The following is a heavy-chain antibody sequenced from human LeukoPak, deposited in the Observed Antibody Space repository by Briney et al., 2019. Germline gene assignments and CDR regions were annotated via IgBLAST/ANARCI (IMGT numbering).Heavy chain of an antibody. Sequence: GGSLRLSCAASGFPLSSYAMSWVRQAPGKGLEWVSATSSSDAGTYYADSVRGRFTISRDNSKNTLYLQMKSLRAEDTAVYYCAKGGGYEAQYYYYYLDVWGKGTTVTISS. CDR1: GFPLSSYA. D-gene: IGHD5-12*01. CDR3: AKGGGYEAQYYYYYLDV. J-gene: IGHJ6*03. V-gene: IGHV3-23*01. CDR2: TSSSDAGT.